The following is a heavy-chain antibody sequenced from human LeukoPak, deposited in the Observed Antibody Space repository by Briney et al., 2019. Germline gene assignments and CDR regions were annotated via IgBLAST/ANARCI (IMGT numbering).Heavy chain of an antibody. CDR3: ASLEQLVLDY. V-gene: IGHV4-39*01. J-gene: IGHJ4*02. CDR1: GGSISSSSYY. Sequence: SETLSLTCTVSGGSISSSSYYWGWIRQPPGKGLEWIGSLYYSGSTYYNPSLKSRVTISVDTSTNQFSLKLSSVTAADTAVYYCASLEQLVLDYWGQGALVTVSS. CDR2: LYYSGST. D-gene: IGHD6-6*01.